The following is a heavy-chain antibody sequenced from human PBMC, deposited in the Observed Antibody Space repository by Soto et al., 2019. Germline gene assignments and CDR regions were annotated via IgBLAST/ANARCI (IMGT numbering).Heavy chain of an antibody. D-gene: IGHD3-3*01. J-gene: IGHJ2*01. CDR2: SYWNDDK. CDR1: GFSLSTTGVS. Sequence: QITLKESGPTLVKPTQTFTLTCTFSGFSLSTTGVSVGWIRQPPGKALEWLALSYWNDDKLYSPSLESRLTVTKDTSKNQVVLTMTNMDPVDTATYYCAHSRITIFGEPYSHWYFDIWGRGTLVTVSS. V-gene: IGHV2-5*01. CDR3: AHSRITIFGEPYSHWYFDI.